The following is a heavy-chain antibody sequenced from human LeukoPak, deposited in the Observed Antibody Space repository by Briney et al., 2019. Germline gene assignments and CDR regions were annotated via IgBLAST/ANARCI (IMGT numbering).Heavy chain of an antibody. CDR3: VRDSDALDY. J-gene: IGHJ4*02. V-gene: IGHV3-48*02. CDR1: GFTFSGYS. CDR2: IRSSGSPI. Sequence: GGSLRLSCAASGFTFSGYSMNWVRQAPGKGLEWVSYIRSSGSPIYYADSVKGRFTISRDNAKNSVYLQMNSLRDEDTAVYYCVRDSDALDYWGQGTLVTVSS.